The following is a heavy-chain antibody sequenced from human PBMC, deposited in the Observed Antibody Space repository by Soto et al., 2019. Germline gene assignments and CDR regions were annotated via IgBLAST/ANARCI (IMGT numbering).Heavy chain of an antibody. CDR3: ARGARGAYCLDI. CDR1: GFTFSSHW. D-gene: IGHD2-21*01. Sequence: EVQLVESGGGLVQPGGSLRLSCAASGFTFSSHWMHWVRQAPGKGLEWVSRISSDGSRTNYADSVKGRLTISRDNAKNTVYLQMSSMRAEGKAVFYSARGARGAYCLDIWAQVTMVTVSS. V-gene: IGHV3-74*01. J-gene: IGHJ3*02. CDR2: ISSDGSRT.